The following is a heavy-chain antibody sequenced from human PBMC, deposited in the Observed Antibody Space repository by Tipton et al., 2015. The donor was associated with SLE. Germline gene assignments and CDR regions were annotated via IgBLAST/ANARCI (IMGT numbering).Heavy chain of an antibody. CDR1: GSSISSSSYY. CDR2: IYYSGST. D-gene: IGHD2-8*01. V-gene: IGHV4-39*07. J-gene: IGHJ4*02. Sequence: LRLSCTVSGSSISSSSYYWGWIRQPPGKGLEWIGSIYYSGSTYYNPSLKSRVTISVDTSKNQFSLKLSSVTAADTAVFYCARHRGYFTVSDYIDYWGQGTLVTVSS. CDR3: ARHRGYFTVSDYIDY.